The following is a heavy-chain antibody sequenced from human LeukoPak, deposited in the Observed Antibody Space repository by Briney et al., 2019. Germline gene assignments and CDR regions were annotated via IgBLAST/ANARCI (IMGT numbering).Heavy chain of an antibody. V-gene: IGHV3-23*01. CDR2: ISGSGGST. CDR3: AKVGLLWFGELDY. Sequence: GGSLRLSCAASGFTFSSYAMSWVRQAPGKGLERVSAISGSGGSTYYADSVKGRFTISRDNSKNTLYLQMNSLRAEDTAVYYCAKVGLLWFGELDYWGQGTLVTVSS. D-gene: IGHD3-10*01. CDR1: GFTFSSYA. J-gene: IGHJ4*02.